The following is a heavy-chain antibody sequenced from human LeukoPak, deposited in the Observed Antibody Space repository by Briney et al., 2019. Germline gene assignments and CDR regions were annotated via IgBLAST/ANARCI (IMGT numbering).Heavy chain of an antibody. J-gene: IGHJ4*02. CDR3: ARHFYDISEGFDY. CDR2: IDPSDSYT. CDR1: EYSFTSYW. D-gene: IGHD3-9*01. Sequence: GESLKISCKGSEYSFTSYWISWVRQMPGKGLEWMGRIDPSDSYTNYSPSFQGHVTISADKSMSTAHLQWSSLKASDTAMYFCARHFYDISEGFDYWGQGTLVTVSS. V-gene: IGHV5-10-1*01.